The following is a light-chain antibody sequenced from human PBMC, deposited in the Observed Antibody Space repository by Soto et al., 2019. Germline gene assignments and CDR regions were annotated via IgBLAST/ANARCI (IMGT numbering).Light chain of an antibody. CDR2: EVS. CDR1: SSDVGVYNY. Sequence: QSALTQPASVSGSPGQSITISCTGTSSDVGVYNYVSWYQQHPGKAPKLMIYEVSDRPSGVSNRFSGSKSGNTASLTISGLHAEDEADYYCSSYTSSGTDVFGTGTKLTVL. J-gene: IGLJ1*01. V-gene: IGLV2-14*01. CDR3: SSYTSSGTDV.